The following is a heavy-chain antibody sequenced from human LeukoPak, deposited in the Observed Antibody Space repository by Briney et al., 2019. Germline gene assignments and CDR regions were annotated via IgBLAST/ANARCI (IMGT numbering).Heavy chain of an antibody. J-gene: IGHJ4*02. V-gene: IGHV3-48*04. Sequence: GGSLRLSCAASGFTFSSYSMNWVRQAPGKGLEWVSYISSSSSTIYYADSVKGRFTISRDNAKNSLYLQMNSLRAEDTAVYYCARDLGGSYLEYWGQGTLVTVSS. CDR2: ISSSSSTI. D-gene: IGHD1-26*01. CDR1: GFTFSSYS. CDR3: ARDLGGSYLEY.